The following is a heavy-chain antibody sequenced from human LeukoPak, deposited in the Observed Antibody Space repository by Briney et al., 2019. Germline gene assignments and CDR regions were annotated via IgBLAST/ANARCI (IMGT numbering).Heavy chain of an antibody. D-gene: IGHD1-26*01. Sequence: SVKVCCKASGGTFSSYTISWVRQAPGQGLEWMGRIIPILGIANYAQKFQGRVTITADKSTSTAYMELSSLRSEDTAVYYCARDGGSSGTGYYYYYGMDVWGQGTTVTVSS. CDR2: IIPILGIA. V-gene: IGHV1-69*02. CDR3: ARDGGSSGTGYYYYYGMDV. CDR1: GGTFSSYT. J-gene: IGHJ6*02.